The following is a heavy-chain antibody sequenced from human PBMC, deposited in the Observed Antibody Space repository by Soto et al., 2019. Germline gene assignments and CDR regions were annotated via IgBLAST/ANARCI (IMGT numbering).Heavy chain of an antibody. J-gene: IGHJ5*02. CDR3: ARDNLPYASFFDP. V-gene: IGHV3-11*01. Sequence: GGSLRLSCVASGFTFSDYYMSWIRQAPGKGLEWVSYISSSGGTIYYADSVKGRFTISRDNAKNSLYLQMNSLRVEDTAVYYCARDNLPYASFFDPWGQGTLVTVSS. CDR1: GFTFSDYY. D-gene: IGHD2-2*01. CDR2: ISSSGGTI.